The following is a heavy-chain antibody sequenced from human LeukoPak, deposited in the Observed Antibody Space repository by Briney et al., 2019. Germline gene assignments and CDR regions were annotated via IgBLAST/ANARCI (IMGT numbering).Heavy chain of an antibody. J-gene: IGHJ4*02. V-gene: IGHV4-31*03. CDR1: GGSISSGGYY. CDR2: IYYSGST. CDR3: ASSPGYCSSTSCSVQIDY. D-gene: IGHD2-2*01. Sequence: PSETLSLTCTVSGGSISSGGYYWSWIRQHPGKGLEWIGYIYYSGSTYYNPSLRSRVTISVDTSKNQFSLKLSSVTAADTAVYYCASSPGYCSSTSCSVQIDYWGQGTLVTVSS.